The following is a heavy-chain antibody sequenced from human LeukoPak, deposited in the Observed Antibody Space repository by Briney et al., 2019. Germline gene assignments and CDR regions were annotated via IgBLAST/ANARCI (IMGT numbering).Heavy chain of an antibody. V-gene: IGHV3-23*01. CDR2: ISGSGGST. Sequence: SGGSLRLSCAASGFTFSSYAMSWVRQAPGKGLEWVSAISGSGGSTYYADSVKGRFTISRDNSKNTLYLQMNSLGAEDTAVYYCAKDMDSSGWFGWFDPWGQGTLVTVSS. J-gene: IGHJ5*02. D-gene: IGHD6-19*01. CDR3: AKDMDSSGWFGWFDP. CDR1: GFTFSSYA.